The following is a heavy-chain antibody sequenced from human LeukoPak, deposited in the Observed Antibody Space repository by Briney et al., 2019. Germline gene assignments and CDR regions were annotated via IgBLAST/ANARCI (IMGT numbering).Heavy chain of an antibody. CDR2: IKQDGSEK. Sequence: GGPLRLSCAASGFTFSNYWMSWVRQAPGKGLGWVANIKQDGSEKYYVDSVKGRFTISRDNAKNSLYLQMNSLRAEDTAVYNCARTAGYSSIVFDIWGQGTMVTVSS. V-gene: IGHV3-7*02. D-gene: IGHD2-2*01. CDR3: ARTAGYSSIVFDI. CDR1: GFTFSNYW. J-gene: IGHJ3*02.